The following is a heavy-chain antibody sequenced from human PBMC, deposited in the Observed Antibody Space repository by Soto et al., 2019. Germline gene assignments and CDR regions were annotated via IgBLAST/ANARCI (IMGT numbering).Heavy chain of an antibody. CDR1: GYSFTSLD. CDR2: MQPSTGRT. V-gene: IGHV1-8*01. CDR3: ARGVSAGVDY. D-gene: IGHD1-26*01. J-gene: IGHJ4*02. Sequence: ASVKVSCKASGYSFTSLDINWVRQTAGQGLEWMGWMQPSTGRTGYAQKFQGRVTMTRDTSINTAYMELTTLTSDDTAFYYCARGVSAGVDYWGQGTLVTAPQ.